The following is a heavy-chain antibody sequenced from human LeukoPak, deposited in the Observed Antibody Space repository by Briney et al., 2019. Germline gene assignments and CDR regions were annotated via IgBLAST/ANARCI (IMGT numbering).Heavy chain of an antibody. Sequence: GGSLRLSCAASGFTFSSYGMHWVRQAPGKGLEWVAVIWNDGSNKYYADSVKGRFTISRDNSKNTLYLQMNSLRAEDTAVYYCAKASWGYSSGWYRVPFDYWGQGTLVTVSS. CDR3: AKASWGYSSGWYRVPFDY. V-gene: IGHV3-33*06. J-gene: IGHJ4*02. D-gene: IGHD6-19*01. CDR1: GFTFSSYG. CDR2: IWNDGSNK.